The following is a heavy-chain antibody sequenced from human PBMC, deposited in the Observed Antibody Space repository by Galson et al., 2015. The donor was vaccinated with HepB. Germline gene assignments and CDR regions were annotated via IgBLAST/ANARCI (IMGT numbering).Heavy chain of an antibody. CDR1: GGTFSSYA. V-gene: IGHV1-69*13. Sequence: SLKVSCKASGGTFSSYAISWVRQAPGQGLEWMGVIITIFGTANYAQRFQGRATITAYASTSTVYMELSSVRSEDTAVYYCAREVGHYIGDFDNWGQGTMVTVSS. D-gene: IGHD4-11*01. CDR3: AREVGHYIGDFDN. J-gene: IGHJ3*02. CDR2: IITIFGTA.